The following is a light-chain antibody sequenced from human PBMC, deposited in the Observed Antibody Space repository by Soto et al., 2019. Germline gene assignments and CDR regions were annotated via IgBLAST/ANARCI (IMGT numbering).Light chain of an antibody. V-gene: IGLV2-14*03. J-gene: IGLJ1*01. CDR1: RSEVGGYNY. CDR2: DVS. CDR3: SSYTTSNTRQIV. Sequence: QSVLTQPASVSGSPGQSITISCTGTRSEVGGYNYVSWYQHHPGKAPKLMIFDVSDRPSGVSNRFSGSKSGNTASLTISGLQPEDEADYYCSSYTTSNTRQIVFGTGTKVTVL.